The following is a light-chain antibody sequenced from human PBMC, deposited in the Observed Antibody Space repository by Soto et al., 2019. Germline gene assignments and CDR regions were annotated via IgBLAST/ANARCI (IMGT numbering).Light chain of an antibody. J-gene: IGLJ2*01. CDR2: EVS. Sequence: QSVLTQPASVSGSPGQSITISCTGTSSDVGGYNYVSWYQQHPGKAPKLMIYEVSNRPSGVSNRFSGSKSGNTASLTISGLQAEDEADYYCSSYTSSSTLEVFGGGTKVIVL. CDR1: SSDVGGYNY. V-gene: IGLV2-14*01. CDR3: SSYTSSSTLEV.